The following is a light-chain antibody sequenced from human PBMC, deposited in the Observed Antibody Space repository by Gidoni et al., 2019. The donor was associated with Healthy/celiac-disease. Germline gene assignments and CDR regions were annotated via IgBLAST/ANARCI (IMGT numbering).Light chain of an antibody. CDR1: QGISSY. Sequence: DIQLTQSPAFLSASVGDRVTITCRASQGISSYLAWYQQKPGKAPKLLIYAASTVQSGVPSRFSGSGSGTEFTLTISSLQPEDFATYYCQQLKGFGQGTRLEIK. CDR3: QQLKG. V-gene: IGKV1-9*01. J-gene: IGKJ5*01. CDR2: AAS.